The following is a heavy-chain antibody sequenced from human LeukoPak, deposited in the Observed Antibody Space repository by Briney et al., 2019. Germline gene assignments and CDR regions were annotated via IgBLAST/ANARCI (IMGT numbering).Heavy chain of an antibody. D-gene: IGHD3-16*01. V-gene: IGHV4-39*07. CDR2: IYYSGLT. CDR3: ARDVPGGRNDY. J-gene: IGHJ4*02. Sequence: PSEVLSLTCTVSGGSVSSSSYYWAWIRQPPGKGLEWIGSIYYSGLTNYSPSLKSRVTISLDASKNQFSLNINFVTAADTAVYYCARDVPGGRNDYWGQGTLVTVSS. CDR1: GGSVSSSSYY.